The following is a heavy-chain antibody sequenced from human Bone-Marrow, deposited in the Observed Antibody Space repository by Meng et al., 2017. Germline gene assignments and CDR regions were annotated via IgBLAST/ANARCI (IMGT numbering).Heavy chain of an antibody. CDR2: INPNSGGT. V-gene: IGHV1-2*06. Sequence: ASVKVSCKASGYTFTGYYMHWVRQAPGQGREWMGRINPNSGGTNYAQKFQGRVTMTRDKSISTAYMELSRLRSDDTAVYYWARTGYSSGGYLYGMDVWGQGTTVTVSS. CDR1: GYTFTGYY. CDR3: ARTGYSSGGYLYGMDV. J-gene: IGHJ6*02. D-gene: IGHD6-19*01.